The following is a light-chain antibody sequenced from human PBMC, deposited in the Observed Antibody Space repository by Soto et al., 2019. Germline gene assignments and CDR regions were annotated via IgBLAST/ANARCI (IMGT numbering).Light chain of an antibody. CDR1: QSISSY. Sequence: DIQMTQSPSSLSASVGDRVTITCRASQSISSYLTWYQQKPWKAPKLLIYAASSLQGGVPSRFSGSGSGTDFTLTISSLQPEDFATYYCQQTYSTPETFGQGTKVEI. V-gene: IGKV1-39*01. CDR3: QQTYSTPET. CDR2: AAS. J-gene: IGKJ1*01.